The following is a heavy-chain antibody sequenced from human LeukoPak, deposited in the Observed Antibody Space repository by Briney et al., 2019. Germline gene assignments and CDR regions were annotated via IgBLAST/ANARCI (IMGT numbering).Heavy chain of an antibody. CDR3: AGWCSRPTCKNSFDV. CDR1: GGSISRGGYS. D-gene: IGHD2-8*01. CDR2: IYHTGIT. Sequence: PSETLSLTCGVSGGSISRGGYSWSWIRQSPRKGLEWIGYIYHTGITHYNPSLKSRLTISMDKSTNKFSLNLTSVSAADTAVYYCAGWCSRPTCKNSFDVWGQGTLVTVAS. V-gene: IGHV4-30-2*06. J-gene: IGHJ3*01.